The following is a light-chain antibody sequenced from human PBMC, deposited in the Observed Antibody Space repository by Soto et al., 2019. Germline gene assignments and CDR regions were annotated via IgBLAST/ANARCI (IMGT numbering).Light chain of an antibody. V-gene: IGLV1-44*01. CDR1: GSNIGSDT. CDR2: SNN. CDR3: ATWDDSLNSWV. J-gene: IGLJ3*02. Sequence: QSVLTQPPSASVTPGQRVTISCSGSGSNIGSDTVNWYQQLPGTAPKLLIYSNNHRPSGVPDRFSGSKSVTSASLAISGLQSEDEAYYYCATWDDSLNSWVFGGGTQLTVL.